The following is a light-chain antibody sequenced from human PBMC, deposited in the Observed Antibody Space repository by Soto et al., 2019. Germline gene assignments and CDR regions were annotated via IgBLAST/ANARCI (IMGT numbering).Light chain of an antibody. J-gene: IGKJ1*01. V-gene: IGKV4-1*01. CDR2: WAS. CDR3: QQYQSSPWT. CDR1: QNVLYSSTHKNY. Sequence: DIVMTQSPDSRAVSLGERATINCKSTQNVLYSSTHKNYLASYQQKAGQPPNLLIYWASTRESGVPDRCSGSGSGTDFTLTSSPQAEDVAIYSCQQYQSSPWTFGQGSRVEIK.